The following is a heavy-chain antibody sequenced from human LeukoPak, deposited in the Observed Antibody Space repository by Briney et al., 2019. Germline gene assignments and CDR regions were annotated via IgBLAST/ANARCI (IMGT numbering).Heavy chain of an antibody. CDR2: IKQDGSEQ. CDR1: GFTFSPYW. V-gene: IGHV3-7*01. Sequence: PGGSLRLSCAASGFTFSPYWMTWVRQAPGKGLEWVANIKQDGSEQYYVDSVEGRFTISRDNAKNSLYLQMNSLRAEDTAVYYCARGFSSSFDYWGQGTLVTVSS. D-gene: IGHD6-6*01. CDR3: ARGFSSSFDY. J-gene: IGHJ4*02.